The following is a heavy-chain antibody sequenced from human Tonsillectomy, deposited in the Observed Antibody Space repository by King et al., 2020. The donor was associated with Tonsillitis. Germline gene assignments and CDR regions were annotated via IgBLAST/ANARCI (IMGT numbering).Heavy chain of an antibody. CDR3: ARGDFGRNYYGMDV. V-gene: IGHV4-59*01. CDR2: IYYSGST. CDR1: GGSISSYY. Sequence: VQLQESGPGLVKPSETLSPTCTVSGGSISSYYWSWIRQPPGKGLEWIGYIYYSGSTNYNPSLKSRVTISVDTSKNQFSLKLGSVTAADTAVYYCARGDFGRNYYGMDVWGQGTTVTVSS. J-gene: IGHJ6*02. D-gene: IGHD3-10*01.